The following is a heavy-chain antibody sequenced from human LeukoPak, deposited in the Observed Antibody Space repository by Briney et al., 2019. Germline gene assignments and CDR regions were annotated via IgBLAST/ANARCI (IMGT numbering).Heavy chain of an antibody. D-gene: IGHD3-10*01. CDR2: ISWSSGII. CDR1: GFTFSSYS. J-gene: IGHJ4*02. V-gene: IGHV3-9*01. Sequence: GGSLRLSCTASGFTFSSYSMNWVRQAPGKGLEWVSGISWSSGIIGYADSVKGRFTISRDNAKNSLYLQMDSLRAGDTAVYYCAKAGHYGSGSYYSDYWGRGTLVTVSP. CDR3: AKAGHYGSGSYYSDY.